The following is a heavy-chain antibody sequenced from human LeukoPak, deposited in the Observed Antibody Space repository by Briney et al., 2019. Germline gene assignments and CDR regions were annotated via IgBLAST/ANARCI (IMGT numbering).Heavy chain of an antibody. CDR2: IYYSGST. CDR3: ARGPKEWELLWYFDL. V-gene: IGHV4-59*01. J-gene: IGHJ2*01. D-gene: IGHD1-26*01. Sequence: PSETLSLTCTVSGGSISSYYWSWIRQPPGKGLEWIGYIYYSGSTNHNPSLKSRVTISVDTSKNQFSLKLSSVTAADTAVYYCARGPKEWELLWYFDLWGRGTLVTVSS. CDR1: GGSISSYY.